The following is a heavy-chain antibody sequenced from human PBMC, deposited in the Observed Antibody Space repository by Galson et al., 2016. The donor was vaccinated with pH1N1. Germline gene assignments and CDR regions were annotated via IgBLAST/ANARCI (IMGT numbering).Heavy chain of an antibody. J-gene: IGHJ5*02. Sequence: LSLTCTVSGGSISSGGYYWSWIRQPAGKGLGWIGRIYTSGSTNYNPSLKSRVTISVDTSKNQFSLKLSSVTAADTAVYYCARDADFGGLGKWFDPWGQGTLVTVSS. D-gene: IGHD3-10*01. CDR2: IYTSGST. CDR1: GGSISSGGYY. CDR3: ARDADFGGLGKWFDP. V-gene: IGHV4-61*02.